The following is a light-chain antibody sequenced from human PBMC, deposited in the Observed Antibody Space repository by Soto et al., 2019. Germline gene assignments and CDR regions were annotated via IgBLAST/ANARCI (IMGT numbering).Light chain of an antibody. CDR1: QDVTNS. J-gene: IGKJ5*01. Sequence: ILMTHSPATLSLSPLEGVTLSFMAAQDVTNSVAWYQQKSGQAPRLLIYDASARASGVSARFSGSGSGTDFTLTISGLQSEDSAVYFCQQYIRRPLSFGQGTRLEI. CDR3: QQYIRRPLS. CDR2: DAS. V-gene: IGKV3-15*01.